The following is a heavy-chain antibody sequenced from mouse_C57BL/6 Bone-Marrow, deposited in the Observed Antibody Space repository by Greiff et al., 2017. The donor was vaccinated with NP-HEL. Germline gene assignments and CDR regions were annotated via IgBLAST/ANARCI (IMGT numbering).Heavy chain of an antibody. CDR2: IDPSDSET. CDR3: ARWKVTTRTGAMDY. J-gene: IGHJ4*01. V-gene: IGHV1-61*01. D-gene: IGHD2-2*01. Sequence: QVQLQQPGAELVRPGSSVKLSCKASGYTFTSYWMDWVKQRPGQGLEWIGNIDPSDSETHYNQKFKDKATLTVDKSSSTAYMQLSSLTSEDSAVYYCARWKVTTRTGAMDYWGQGTSVTVSS. CDR1: GYTFTSYW.